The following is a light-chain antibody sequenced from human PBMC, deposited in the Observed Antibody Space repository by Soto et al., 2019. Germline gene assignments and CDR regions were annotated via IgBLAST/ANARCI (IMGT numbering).Light chain of an antibody. CDR2: GNS. J-gene: IGLJ3*02. CDR3: QSYDSSLSGWV. CDR1: SSNIGFD. V-gene: IGLV1-40*01. Sequence: QLVLTQPPSVSGAPGQRVTISCTGSSSNIGFDVHWYQQLPGTAPKLLIYGNSNRPSGVPDRFSGSKSGTSASLAITGLQAEDEADYYCQSYDSSLSGWVFGGGTKLTVL.